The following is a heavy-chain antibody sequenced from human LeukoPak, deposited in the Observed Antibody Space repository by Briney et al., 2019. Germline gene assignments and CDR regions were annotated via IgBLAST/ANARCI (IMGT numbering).Heavy chain of an antibody. Sequence: PSQTLSLTCTVSGGSISSGNNYWNWLRQPAGKGLEWIGRVSTRGSTNYNPSLKSRVNISIDTSTNQFSLKLSSVTAADTAVYYCARASGSLRGWAMVRGVIKSFDYWGQGTLVTVSS. CDR1: GGSISSGNNY. V-gene: IGHV4-61*02. D-gene: IGHD3-10*01. CDR3: ARASGSLRGWAMVRGVIKSFDY. J-gene: IGHJ4*02. CDR2: VSTRGST.